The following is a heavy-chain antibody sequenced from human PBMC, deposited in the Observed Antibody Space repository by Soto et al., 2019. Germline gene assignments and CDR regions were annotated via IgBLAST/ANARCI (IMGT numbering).Heavy chain of an antibody. CDR2: ISGYNGNT. CDR1: DYTFTHYG. Sequence: ASVKVSCKSSDYTFTHYGVSWVRQAPGQGLEWMGWISGYNGNTNYAQKFQGRVTITADTSTSTAYMELSSLRSEDTAVYYCARDLGGCSGGSCRYNWFDPWGQGTLVTVSS. D-gene: IGHD2-15*01. J-gene: IGHJ5*02. V-gene: IGHV1-18*01. CDR3: ARDLGGCSGGSCRYNWFDP.